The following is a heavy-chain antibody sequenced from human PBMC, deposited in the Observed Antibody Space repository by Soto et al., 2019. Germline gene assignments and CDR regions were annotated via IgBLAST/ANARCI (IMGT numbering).Heavy chain of an antibody. CDR3: ARGRFCLTGRCFPNWFDS. V-gene: IGHV4-30-4*01. Sequence: SETLSLTCSVSGDSITTVDYFWAWIRQPPGKALEYIGYIYKSATTYYNPSFESRVAISLDTSKSQFSLNVTSVTAADTAVYFCARGRFCLTGRCFPNWFDSWGQGTLVTVSS. CDR2: IYKSATT. D-gene: IGHD7-27*01. J-gene: IGHJ5*01. CDR1: GDSITTVDYF.